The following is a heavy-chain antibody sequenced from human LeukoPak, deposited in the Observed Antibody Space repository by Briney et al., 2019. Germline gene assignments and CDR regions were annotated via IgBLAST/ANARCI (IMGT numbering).Heavy chain of an antibody. Sequence: PGGSLRLSCAASGFILRSYDMHWVRQVTGKGLEWVSAIGISGDTYYPGSVKGRFTISRENAKNSLYLQMNSLTAGDTAVYYCARGGIQVSGIDEIDYWGQGTLVTVSS. J-gene: IGHJ4*02. CDR1: GFILRSYD. CDR3: ARGGIQVSGIDEIDY. V-gene: IGHV3-13*01. D-gene: IGHD6-19*01. CDR2: IGISGDT.